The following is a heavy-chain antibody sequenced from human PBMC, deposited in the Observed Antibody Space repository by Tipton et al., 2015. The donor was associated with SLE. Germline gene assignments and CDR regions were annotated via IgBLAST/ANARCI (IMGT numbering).Heavy chain of an antibody. Sequence: LRLSCAVYGGSISSGGYSWGWIRQPPGKGLEWIGEINHSGSTNYNPSLKSRVTISVDTSKNQFSLKLSSVTAADTAVYYCAREGGSYTAFDYWGQGTLVTVSS. CDR2: INHSGST. D-gene: IGHD1-26*01. CDR1: GGSISSGGYS. J-gene: IGHJ4*02. V-gene: IGHV4-61*08. CDR3: AREGGSYTAFDY.